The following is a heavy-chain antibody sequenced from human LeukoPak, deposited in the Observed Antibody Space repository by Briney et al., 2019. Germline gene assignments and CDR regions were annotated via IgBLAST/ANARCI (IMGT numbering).Heavy chain of an antibody. Sequence: PGGSLRLSCGASGFTFSSYWMHWVRQAPGKGLVWVSRNNDGSSTSYADSVQGRFTISRDNAKNTLYLQMNSLRAEDTALYYCARVARGDYYYYYMDVWGEGTTVTVSS. D-gene: IGHD3-10*01. J-gene: IGHJ6*03. CDR2: NNDGSST. V-gene: IGHV3-74*01. CDR3: ARVARGDYYYYYMDV. CDR1: GFTFSSYW.